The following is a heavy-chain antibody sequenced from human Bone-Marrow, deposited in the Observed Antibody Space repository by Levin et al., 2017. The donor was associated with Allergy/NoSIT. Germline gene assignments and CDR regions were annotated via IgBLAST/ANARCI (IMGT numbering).Heavy chain of an antibody. V-gene: IGHV3-15*01. CDR1: GFTFSNAW. J-gene: IGHJ4*02. D-gene: IGHD3-3*01. Sequence: GESLKISCAASGFTFSNAWMSWVRQAPGKGLEWVGRIKSKTDGGTTDYAAPVKGRFTISRDDSKNTLYLQMNSLKTEDTAVYYCTTEGVLRFLEWLFSNFDYWGQGTLVTVSS. CDR2: IKSKTDGGTT. CDR3: TTEGVLRFLEWLFSNFDY.